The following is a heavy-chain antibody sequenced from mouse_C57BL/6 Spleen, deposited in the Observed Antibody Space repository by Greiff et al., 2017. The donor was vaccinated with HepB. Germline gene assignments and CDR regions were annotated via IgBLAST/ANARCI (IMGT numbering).Heavy chain of an antibody. CDR3: ARNSMGYYYGSSYDWYFDV. Sequence: VKLVESGPGLVAPSQSLSITCTVSGFSLTSYAISWVRQPPGKGLEWLGVIWTGGGTNYNSALKSRLSISKDNSKSHVFLKMNSLQTDDTARYYCARNSMGYYYGSSYDWYFDVWGTGTTVTVSS. CDR2: IWTGGGT. J-gene: IGHJ1*03. V-gene: IGHV2-9-1*01. CDR1: GFSLTSYA. D-gene: IGHD1-1*01.